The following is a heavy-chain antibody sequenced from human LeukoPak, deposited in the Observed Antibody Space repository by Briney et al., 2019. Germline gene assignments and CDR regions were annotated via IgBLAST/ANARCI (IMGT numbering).Heavy chain of an antibody. CDR2: ISAYNGNT. Sequence: ASVKVSCKASGYTFTSYAMNWVRQAPGHRLEWMGWISAYNGNTKYAQKLQGRVTMTTDTSTSTAYMELRSLRSDDTAVYYCARCPGGSYCDYWGQGTLVTVSS. J-gene: IGHJ4*02. V-gene: IGHV1-18*01. CDR1: GYTFTSYA. CDR3: ARCPGGSYCDY. D-gene: IGHD1-26*01.